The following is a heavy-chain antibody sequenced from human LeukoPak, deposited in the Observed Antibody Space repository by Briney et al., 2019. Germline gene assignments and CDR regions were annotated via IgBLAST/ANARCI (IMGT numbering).Heavy chain of an antibody. CDR1: GFTFSSYG. D-gene: IGHD3-10*01. CDR2: ISYDGSNK. V-gene: IGHV3-30*03. CDR3: XXXXLFGELDYYYYMDV. J-gene: IGHJ6*03. Sequence: GGSLRLSCAASGFTFSSYGMHWVRQAPGKGLEWVAVISYDGSNKYYADSVKGRFTISRDNSKNTLYLPMNSLRAEDTAVDYCXXXXLFGELDYYYYMDVWGKGTTVTVSS.